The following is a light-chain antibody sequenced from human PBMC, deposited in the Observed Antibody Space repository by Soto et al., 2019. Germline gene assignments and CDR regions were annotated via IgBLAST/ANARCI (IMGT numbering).Light chain of an antibody. CDR1: SSNIGAGYD. V-gene: IGLV1-40*01. Sequence: QPVLTQPPSVSGAPGQRVTISCTGSSSNIGAGYDVHWYHQLLGTAPKLLIEGNSIRPLGVPDRFSGSKSGNSTSLAINWLQAEDEANYYCQSYDSSLSSYVFGTGTKLTVL. CDR3: QSYDSSLSSYV. J-gene: IGLJ1*01. CDR2: GNS.